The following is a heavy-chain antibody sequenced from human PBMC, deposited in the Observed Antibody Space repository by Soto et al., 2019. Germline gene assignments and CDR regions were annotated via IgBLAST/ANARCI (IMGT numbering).Heavy chain of an antibody. J-gene: IGHJ6*02. CDR2: TYYRSKWYN. D-gene: IGHD3-3*01. CDR1: GDSVSSNSAA. V-gene: IGHV6-1*01. CDR3: AFHFWSGSAHYYYGMDV. Sequence: SQTLSLTCAISGDSVSSNSAAWNWIRQSPSRGLEWLGRTYYRSKWYNDYAVSVKSRITINPDTSKNQFSLKLSSVTAADTAVYYCAFHFWSGSAHYYYGMDVWGQGTTVTVS.